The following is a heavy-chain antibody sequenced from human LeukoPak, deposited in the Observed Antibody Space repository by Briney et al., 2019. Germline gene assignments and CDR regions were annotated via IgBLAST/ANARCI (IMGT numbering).Heavy chain of an antibody. CDR1: GGSISSYY. D-gene: IGHD2/OR15-2a*01. CDR3: AGHHPRNTVDF. J-gene: IGHJ4*02. CDR2: ISDIGSI. V-gene: IGHV4-59*08. Sequence: ASETLSLTCTVSGGSISSYYWSWIRQPPGKGLEWIAYISDIGSINYNPSLKSRVTISLDASKNQFSLKLSSVTAADTAVYYCAGHHPRNTVDFWGQGTLVTVSS.